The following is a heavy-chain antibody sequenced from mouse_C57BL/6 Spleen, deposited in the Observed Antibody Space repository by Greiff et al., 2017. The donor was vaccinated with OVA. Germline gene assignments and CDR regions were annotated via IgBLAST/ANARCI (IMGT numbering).Heavy chain of an antibody. V-gene: IGHV1-4*01. CDR2: INPSSGYT. D-gene: IGHD2-4*01. Sequence: VKLQESGAELARPGASVKMSCKASGYTFTSYTMHWVKQRPGQGLEWIGYINPSSGYTKYNQKFKDKATLTADKSSSTAYMQLSSLTSEDSAVYYCARYNDYYWYFDVWGTGTTVTVSS. J-gene: IGHJ1*03. CDR3: ARYNDYYWYFDV. CDR1: GYTFTSYT.